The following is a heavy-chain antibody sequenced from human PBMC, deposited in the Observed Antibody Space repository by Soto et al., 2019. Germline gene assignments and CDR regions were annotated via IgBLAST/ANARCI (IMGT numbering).Heavy chain of an antibody. V-gene: IGHV3-23*01. D-gene: IGHD3-22*01. J-gene: IGHJ3*02. Sequence: GGSLRLSCAASGFTFSSYAMSWVRQAPGKGLEWVSTINSSGGSTYYADSVKGRFTISRDNAKNSLYLQMNSLRAEDTAVYYCARGDYYDTSGPFSDAFDIWGQGTMVTVSS. CDR3: ARGDYYDTSGPFSDAFDI. CDR1: GFTFSSYA. CDR2: INSSGGST.